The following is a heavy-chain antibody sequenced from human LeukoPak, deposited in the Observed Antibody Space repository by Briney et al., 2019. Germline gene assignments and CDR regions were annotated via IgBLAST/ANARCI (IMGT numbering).Heavy chain of an antibody. V-gene: IGHV4-39*01. J-gene: IGHJ1*01. CDR1: GGSISSSSYY. D-gene: IGHD2-2*01. Sequence: SETLSLTCTVSGGSISSSSYYWGWIRQPPGKGLEWIGSIYYSGSTYYNPSLKSRVTISVDTSKNQFSLKLSSVTAADTAVYYCARGGTRHYFQHWGQGTLVTVSS. CDR2: IYYSGST. CDR3: ARGGTRHYFQH.